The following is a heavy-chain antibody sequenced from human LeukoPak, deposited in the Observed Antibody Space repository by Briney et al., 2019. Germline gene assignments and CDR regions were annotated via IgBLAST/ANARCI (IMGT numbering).Heavy chain of an antibody. V-gene: IGHV3-30*18. CDR2: ISYDGSNK. CDR1: RFTFSSYG. Sequence: GGSLRLSCAASRFTFSSYGMHWVRQAPGKGLEWVAVISYDGSNKYYADSVKGRFTISRDNSKNTLYLQMNSLRPEDTAVYYCAKRQCGVGICYGVDYWGQGTLVTVSS. CDR3: AKRQCGVGICYGVDY. D-gene: IGHD2-15*01. J-gene: IGHJ4*02.